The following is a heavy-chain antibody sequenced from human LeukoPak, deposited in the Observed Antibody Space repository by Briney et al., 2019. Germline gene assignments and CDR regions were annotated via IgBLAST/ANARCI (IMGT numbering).Heavy chain of an antibody. CDR2: ISSSGSTI. D-gene: IGHD4-11*01. Sequence: GGSLRLSCAASGFTVSSNYMSWVRQAPGKGLEWVSYISSSGSTIYYADSVKGRFTISRDNAKNSLFLQMNSLRAEDTAVYYCARGPPYSNFPFDYWGQGTLVTVSS. V-gene: IGHV3-11*01. CDR3: ARGPPYSNFPFDY. J-gene: IGHJ4*02. CDR1: GFTVSSNY.